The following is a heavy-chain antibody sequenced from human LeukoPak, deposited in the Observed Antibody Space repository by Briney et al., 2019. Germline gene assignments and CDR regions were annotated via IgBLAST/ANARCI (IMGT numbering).Heavy chain of an antibody. J-gene: IGHJ5*02. CDR1: GGSISSSSYY. D-gene: IGHD1-26*01. CDR3: ARGIVGATGLDWFDP. V-gene: IGHV4-39*01. Sequence: SETLSLTCTVSGGSISSSSYYWGWIRQPPGKGLEWIGSIYYSGSTYYNPSLKSRVTISVDTSKNQFSLKLSSLTAADTAVYYCARGIVGATGLDWFDPWGQGTLVTVSS. CDR2: IYYSGST.